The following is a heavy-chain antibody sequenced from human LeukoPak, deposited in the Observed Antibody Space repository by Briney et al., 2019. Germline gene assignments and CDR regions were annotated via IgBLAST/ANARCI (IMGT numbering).Heavy chain of an antibody. V-gene: IGHV4-34*01. J-gene: IGHJ4*02. D-gene: IGHD1-7*01. CDR1: GGSFSGYY. CDR3: ARGMYELNY. CDR2: ISHSGST. Sequence: SETLSLTCAVYGGSFSGYYWSWIRQPPGKGLEWIGEISHSGSTNYNPSLKSRVTISVDTSKNQFSLKLSSVTAADTAVYYCARGMYELNYWGQGTLVTVSS.